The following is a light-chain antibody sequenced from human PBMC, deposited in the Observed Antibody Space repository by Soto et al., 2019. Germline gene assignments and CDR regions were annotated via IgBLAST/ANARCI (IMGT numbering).Light chain of an antibody. CDR2: GAS. V-gene: IGKV3-20*01. J-gene: IGKJ2*01. Sequence: EIVLTQSPGTLSLSPGERATLSCRASQSVSSSYLAWYQQKPGQAPRLLIYGASSRATGIPDRFSGSGSGTDFTLTISSLEPEDFGVYYCQQRDDLYTFGQGTKLEIK. CDR1: QSVSSSY. CDR3: QQRDDLYT.